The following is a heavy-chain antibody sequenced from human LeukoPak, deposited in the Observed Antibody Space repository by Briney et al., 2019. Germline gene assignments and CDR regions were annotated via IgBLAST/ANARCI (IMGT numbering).Heavy chain of an antibody. D-gene: IGHD2-2*01. CDR1: GGSISSYY. CDR3: ARTAAYCSSTSCQNWFDP. V-gene: IGHV4-4*09. Sequence: SETLSLTCTVSGGSISSYYWSWIRQPPGKGLEWIGYIYTSGSTNHNPSLKSRVTISVDTSKNQFSLKLSSVTAADTAVYYCARTAAYCSSTSCQNWFDPWGQGTLVTVSS. CDR2: IYTSGST. J-gene: IGHJ5*02.